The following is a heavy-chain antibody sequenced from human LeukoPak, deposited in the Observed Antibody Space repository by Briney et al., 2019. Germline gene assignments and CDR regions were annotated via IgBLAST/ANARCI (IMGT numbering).Heavy chain of an antibody. D-gene: IGHD3-22*01. Sequence: SETLSLTCGVSGGSISSSNWWSWVRQPPGKGLEWIGEIFHSGDTNYNPSLKSRVTISVDKSKNQFSLRLSSVTAADTAVYYCARLHYYDSSGYYYFDYWGQGTLVTVSS. CDR1: GGSISSSNW. CDR3: ARLHYYDSSGYYYFDY. CDR2: IFHSGDT. V-gene: IGHV4-4*02. J-gene: IGHJ4*02.